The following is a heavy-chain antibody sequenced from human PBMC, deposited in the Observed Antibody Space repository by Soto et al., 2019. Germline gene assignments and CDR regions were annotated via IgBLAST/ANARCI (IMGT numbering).Heavy chain of an antibody. CDR3: ARDAERGYPSYYDMDV. V-gene: IGHV3-53*01. J-gene: IGHJ6*04. CDR1: GFTVSSNY. CDR2: IYSGGST. D-gene: IGHD5-12*01. Sequence: EVQLVESGGGLIQPGGSLRLSCAASGFTVSSNYMSWVRQAPGKGLEWVSVIYSGGSTYYADSVKGRFTISRDNSKNTLYLQMNSLRAEDTAVYYCARDAERGYPSYYDMDVWGEGTTVTVSS.